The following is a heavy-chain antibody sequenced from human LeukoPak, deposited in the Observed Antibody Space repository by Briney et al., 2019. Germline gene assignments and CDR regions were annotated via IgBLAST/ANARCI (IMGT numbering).Heavy chain of an antibody. CDR1: GGSISSYY. J-gene: IGHJ2*01. Sequence: PSETLSLTCTVSGGSISSYYWSWIRQPPGKGLEWIGYIYYSGSTNYNPSLKSRVTISVDTSKNQFSLKLSSVTAADTAVYYCGREGGYCGGDCFFFWWYFDLWGRGTLVIVSS. V-gene: IGHV4-59*01. CDR2: IYYSGST. CDR3: GREGGYCGGDCFFFWWYFDL. D-gene: IGHD2-21*02.